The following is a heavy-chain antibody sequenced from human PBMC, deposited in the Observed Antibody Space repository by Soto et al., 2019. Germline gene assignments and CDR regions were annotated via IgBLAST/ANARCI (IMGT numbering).Heavy chain of an antibody. CDR1: GGSFSGYY. J-gene: IGHJ5*02. D-gene: IGHD6-6*01. V-gene: IGHV4-34*01. CDR3: ARASFSSRAKWFDP. CDR2: INHSGST. Sequence: QVQLQQWGAGLLKPSETLSLTCAVYGGSFSGYYWSWIRQPPGKGLEWIGEINHSGSTNYNPTLKSRVTIAVDTSKNQFSLKLSAVTAAGTAVYYCARASFSSRAKWFDPWGQGTLVTVSS.